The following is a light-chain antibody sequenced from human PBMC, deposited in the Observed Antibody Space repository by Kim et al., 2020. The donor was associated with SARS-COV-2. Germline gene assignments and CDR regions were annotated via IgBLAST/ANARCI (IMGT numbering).Light chain of an antibody. J-gene: IGLJ3*02. CDR2: DND. Sequence: GQKVTISCSGSISNIGNNYVSWYQQLPGAAPKLLIYDNDKRPSEIPDRFSGSKSATSATLAITGLQTGDEADFYCGTWDNSLSVWVFGGGTKLTVL. CDR3: GTWDNSLSVWV. CDR1: ISNIGNNY. V-gene: IGLV1-51*01.